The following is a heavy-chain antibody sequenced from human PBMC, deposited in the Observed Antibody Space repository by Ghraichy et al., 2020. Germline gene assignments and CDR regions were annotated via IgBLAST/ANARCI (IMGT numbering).Heavy chain of an antibody. CDR3: AKAEYSGYDLTSFYYYYYMDV. CDR2: ISYDGSNK. D-gene: IGHD5-12*01. V-gene: IGHV3-30*18. Sequence: GGSLRLSCAASGFTFSSYGMHWVRQAPGKGLEWVAVISYDGSNKYYADSVKGRFTISRDNSKNTLYLQMNSLRAEDTAVYYCAKAEYSGYDLTSFYYYYYMDVWGKGTTVTVSS. J-gene: IGHJ6*03. CDR1: GFTFSSYG.